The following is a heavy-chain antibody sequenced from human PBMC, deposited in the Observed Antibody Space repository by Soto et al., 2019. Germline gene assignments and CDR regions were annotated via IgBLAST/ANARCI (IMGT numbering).Heavy chain of an antibody. V-gene: IGHV1-18*01. Sequence: QVQLVQSGAEVKKHGASVKVSCKASGYTFTSYGISWVRQAPGQGLEWMGWISAYNGNTNYAQKLQGRVTMTRDTSTSTAYMELSSLRSDDTAVYYCARDGYRSGGSCIDAFDIWGQGTMVTVSS. CDR2: ISAYNGNT. CDR3: ARDGYRSGGSCIDAFDI. J-gene: IGHJ3*02. CDR1: GYTFTSYG. D-gene: IGHD2-15*01.